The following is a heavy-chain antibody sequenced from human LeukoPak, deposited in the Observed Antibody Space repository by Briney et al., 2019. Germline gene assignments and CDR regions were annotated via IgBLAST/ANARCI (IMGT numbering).Heavy chain of an antibody. Sequence: SETLSLTCAVYGGSFSGYYWSWIRQPPGKGLEWIGEINHSGSTNYNPSLKSRVTMSVDTSKNQFSLKLSSVTAADTAVYYCATLDYYDSSGLGGWGQGTLVTVSS. CDR3: ATLDYYDSSGLGG. CDR2: INHSGST. D-gene: IGHD3-22*01. CDR1: GGSFSGYY. J-gene: IGHJ4*02. V-gene: IGHV4-34*01.